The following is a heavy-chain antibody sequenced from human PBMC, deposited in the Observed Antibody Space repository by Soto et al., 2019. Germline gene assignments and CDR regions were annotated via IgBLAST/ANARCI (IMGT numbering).Heavy chain of an antibody. D-gene: IGHD3-22*01. CDR1: GFIFSNSV. CDR2: ISQDESHR. V-gene: IGHV3-30-3*01. CDR3: AIEDQSSGSAGTFQD. J-gene: IGHJ1*01. Sequence: PGGSLRLSCAASGFIFSNSVMHWVRQAPGKGLEWVGVISQDESHRDYGDSVKGRFTISRDNSKNTLYLQMDGLREEDTAMYYCAIEDQSSGSAGTFQDWGQGTLVTVSS.